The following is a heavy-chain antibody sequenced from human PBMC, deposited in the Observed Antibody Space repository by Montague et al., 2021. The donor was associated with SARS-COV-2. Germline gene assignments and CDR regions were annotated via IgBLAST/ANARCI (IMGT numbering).Heavy chain of an antibody. V-gene: IGHV4-59*01. J-gene: IGHJ6*02. CDR3: AREGLGRGVNPHYYYGMDV. CDR2: IYYSGST. CDR1: GGSISSYY. D-gene: IGHD3-10*01. Sequence: SETLSLTCTVSGGSISSYYWSWIRQPPGKGLEWIGYIYYSGSTNYNPSLKSRVTISVDTSKNQFSLKLSSVTAADTAVYYCAREGLGRGVNPHYYYGMDVWGQGTTVTVSS.